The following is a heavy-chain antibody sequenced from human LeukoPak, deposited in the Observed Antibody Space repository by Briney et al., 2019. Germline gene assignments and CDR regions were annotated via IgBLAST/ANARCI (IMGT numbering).Heavy chain of an antibody. CDR1: GYTFTDYY. D-gene: IGHD2-2*01. CDR2: INPNGAGT. V-gene: IGHV1-2*02. Sequence: ASVKVSCKASGYTFTDYYIHWVRRAPGQGFEWMGWINPNGAGTNYAQKFQGRVAMTADTSVSTAYMELSRLRSDDTAVYYCALMCSTTSCYPWGQGTLVTVSS. J-gene: IGHJ5*02. CDR3: ALMCSTTSCYP.